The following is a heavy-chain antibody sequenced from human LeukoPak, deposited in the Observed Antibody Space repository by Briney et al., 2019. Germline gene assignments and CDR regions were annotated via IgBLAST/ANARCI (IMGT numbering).Heavy chain of an antibody. J-gene: IGHJ5*02. D-gene: IGHD3-3*01. CDR1: GFTFSSYA. CDR3: AKGNDFWSGCYPNWFDP. V-gene: IGHV3-23*01. CDR2: ISGSGGST. Sequence: PGGSLRLSCAASGFTFSSYAMSWVRQAPGKGLEWVSAISGSGGSTYYADSVKGRFTISRDNSKNTLYLQMNSLRAEDTAVYYCAKGNDFWSGCYPNWFDPWGQGTLVTVSS.